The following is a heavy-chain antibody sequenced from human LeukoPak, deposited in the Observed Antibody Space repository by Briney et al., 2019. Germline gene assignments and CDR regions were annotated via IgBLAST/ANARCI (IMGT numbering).Heavy chain of an antibody. D-gene: IGHD4-17*01. CDR2: IYHSGST. CDR3: ATDYGDSTIQPYNWFDP. CDR1: GGSISSYY. V-gene: IGHV4-59*04. Sequence: SETLSLTCTVSGGSISSYYWSWIRQPPGKGLEWIGSIYHSGSTYYNPSLKSRVTISVDTSKNQFSLKLSSVTAADTAVYYCATDYGDSTIQPYNWFDPWGQGTLVTVSS. J-gene: IGHJ5*02.